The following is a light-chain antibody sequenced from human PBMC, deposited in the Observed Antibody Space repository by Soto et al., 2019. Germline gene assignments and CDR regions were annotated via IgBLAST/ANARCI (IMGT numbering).Light chain of an antibody. CDR2: DAS. CDR3: QQRSNWPPT. V-gene: IGKV3-11*01. CDR1: QSVSSY. Sequence: EIVLTQSPATLSLSPGERATLSCRASQSVSSYLAWYQQKPGQAPRLLIYDASNRATGIPARFSGSGSGTDFTLTISRLEPEDFAVYYCQQRSNWPPTCGPGTKVDIK. J-gene: IGKJ3*01.